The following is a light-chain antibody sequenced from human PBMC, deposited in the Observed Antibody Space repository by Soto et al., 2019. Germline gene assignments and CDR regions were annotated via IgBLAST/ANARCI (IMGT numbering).Light chain of an antibody. J-gene: IGKJ5*01. CDR3: QQSYSTPRTT. V-gene: IGKV3-20*01. Sequence: EIVLTQSPGTLSLSPGERATLSCRASQSVSSSYLAWYQQKPGQAPRLLIYGASSRATGIPDRFSGSGSGTDFTLTISRLEPEDFATYYCQQSYSTPRTTFGQGTRLEIK. CDR2: GAS. CDR1: QSVSSSY.